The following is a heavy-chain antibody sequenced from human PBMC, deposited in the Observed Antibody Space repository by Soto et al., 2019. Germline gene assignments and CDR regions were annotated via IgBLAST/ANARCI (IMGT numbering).Heavy chain of an antibody. CDR3: AKDRNELVATIRFDY. CDR2: ISGSGGST. V-gene: IGHV3-23*01. Sequence: GGSLRLSCAASGFTFSSYAMSWVRQAPGKGLEWVSAISGSGGSTYYADSVKGRFTISRDNSKNTLYLQMNRLRAEDTAVYYCAKDRNELVATIRFDYWGQGTLVTVSS. CDR1: GFTFSSYA. D-gene: IGHD5-12*01. J-gene: IGHJ4*02.